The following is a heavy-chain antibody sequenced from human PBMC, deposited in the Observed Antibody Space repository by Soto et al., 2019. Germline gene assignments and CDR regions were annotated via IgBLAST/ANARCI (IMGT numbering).Heavy chain of an antibody. J-gene: IGHJ6*02. V-gene: IGHV4-31*03. CDR2: IYSNGDT. CDR1: SDSMNSGGYY. D-gene: IGHD6-6*01. CDR3: ARRGGSSSGYYYYAMDV. Sequence: QVQLQESGPGLVKPSQTLSLTCSVSSDSMNSGGYYWSWIRQHPGKGLEWIGYIYSNGDTYYNPSRKSRVTISVDTSKNQFSLNVTSVTAADTAVYYCARRGGSSSGYYYYAMDVWGQGTTVTVSS.